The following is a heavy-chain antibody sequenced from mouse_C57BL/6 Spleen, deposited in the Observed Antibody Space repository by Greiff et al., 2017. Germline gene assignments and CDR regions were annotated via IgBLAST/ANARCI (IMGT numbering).Heavy chain of an antibody. Sequence: EVQLVESEGGLVQPGSSMKLSCTASGFTFSDYYMAWVRQVPEKGLEWVANINYDGSSTYYLDSLKSRFIISRDNAKNILYLQMSSLKSEDTATYYCAREGEGYDYDERYYYAMDYWGQGTSVTVSS. D-gene: IGHD2-4*01. CDR2: INYDGSST. J-gene: IGHJ4*01. CDR1: GFTFSDYY. V-gene: IGHV5-16*01. CDR3: AREGEGYDYDERYYYAMDY.